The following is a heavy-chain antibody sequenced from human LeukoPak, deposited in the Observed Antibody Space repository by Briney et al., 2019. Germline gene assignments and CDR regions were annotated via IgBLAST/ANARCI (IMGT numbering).Heavy chain of an antibody. J-gene: IGHJ5*02. V-gene: IGHV4-4*07. D-gene: IGHD6-6*01. CDR3: AREAIAAPPDP. Sequence: PSETLSLTCTVSGGSLNNDYFTWIRQPAGKGLEWIGRIHFGGTTNYNPSFGSRLTLSIDTSKKEISLKLSSVTAADTAVYYCAREAIAAPPDPWGQGTLVTVSS. CDR1: GGSLNNDY. CDR2: IHFGGTT.